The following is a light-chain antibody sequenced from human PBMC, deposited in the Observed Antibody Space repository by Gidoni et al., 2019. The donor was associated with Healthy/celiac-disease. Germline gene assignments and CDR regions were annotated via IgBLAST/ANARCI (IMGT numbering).Light chain of an antibody. V-gene: IGLV1-40*01. J-gene: IGLJ2*01. Sequence: QSVLTQPPSVSGAPGQRVTISCTGRSSNIGAGYDVHWYQQLPGTAPKLLSYGNSNRPSGVPDRFSGSKSGTSASLAITGLQAEDEADYYCQSYDSSSVVFGGGTKLTVL. CDR2: GNS. CDR3: QSYDSSSVV. CDR1: SSNIGAGYD.